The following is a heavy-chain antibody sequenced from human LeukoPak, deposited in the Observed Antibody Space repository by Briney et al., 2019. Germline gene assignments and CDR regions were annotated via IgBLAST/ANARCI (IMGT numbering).Heavy chain of an antibody. Sequence: GGSLRLSCAASGFTFSSYGMHWVRQAPGKGLGWVAFIRYDGSNKYYTDSVKGRFTISRDNPQNTLYLQMNSLRTEDTALYFCAKDRTMAADGTYFDYWGQGTLVTVSS. V-gene: IGHV3-30*02. CDR2: IRYDGSNK. J-gene: IGHJ4*02. CDR1: GFTFSSYG. D-gene: IGHD6-13*01. CDR3: AKDRTMAADGTYFDY.